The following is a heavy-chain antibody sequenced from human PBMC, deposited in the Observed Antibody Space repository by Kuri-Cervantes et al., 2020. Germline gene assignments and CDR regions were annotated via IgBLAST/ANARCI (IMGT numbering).Heavy chain of an antibody. CDR1: GFSISTIF. Sequence: GGSLRLSCAASGFSISTIFLSWVRQAPGKGLEWVSDFYSGGVTHYADSVKGRFTISRGSSKNTLYLQMDSLRVDDTAVYYCARDLISAKGGGYGYYFDYWGQGTVVTVSS. D-gene: IGHD5-18*01. CDR3: ARDLISAKGGGYGYYFDY. CDR2: FYSGGVT. V-gene: IGHV3-53*01. J-gene: IGHJ4*02.